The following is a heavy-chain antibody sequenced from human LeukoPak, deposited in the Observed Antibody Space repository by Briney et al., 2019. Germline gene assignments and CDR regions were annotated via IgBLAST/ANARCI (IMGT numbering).Heavy chain of an antibody. CDR3: ASRELLWFGELLDY. D-gene: IGHD3-10*01. J-gene: IGHJ4*02. CDR2: ISSSGSTI. Sequence: PEGSLRLSCAASGFTFSSYEMNWVRQAPGKGLEWVSYISSSGSTIYYADSVKGRFTISRDNAKNSLYLQMNSLRAEDTAVYYCASRELLWFGELLDYWGQGTLVTVSS. V-gene: IGHV3-48*03. CDR1: GFTFSSYE.